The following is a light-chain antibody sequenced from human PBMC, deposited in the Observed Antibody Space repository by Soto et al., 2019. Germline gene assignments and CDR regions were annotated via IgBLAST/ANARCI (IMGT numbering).Light chain of an antibody. V-gene: IGKV2-28*01. CDR1: QILLYNNTFNY. CDR2: LGS. CDR3: MQALQSLT. J-gene: IGKJ5*01. Sequence: EIVMTQSPLTLPVTPGEPSSISGSSIQILLYNNTFNYLDWYLQKPGQSPHLLIYLGSNRASGVPDRFSGSGSGTDFSLKISRVEAEDVGTYYCMQALQSLTFGQGTRLEI.